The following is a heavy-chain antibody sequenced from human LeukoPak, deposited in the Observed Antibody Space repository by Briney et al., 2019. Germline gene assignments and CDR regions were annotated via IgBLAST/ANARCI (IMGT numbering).Heavy chain of an antibody. D-gene: IGHD3-22*01. J-gene: IGHJ4*02. CDR2: IYHSGST. CDR3: ARRSVVVITAVHGFDY. Sequence: SETLSLTCTVSGYSFSSGYYWGWIRQPPGKVLEWIGSIYHSGSTYYNPSLKGRVTISVDTSKNQFSLKLSSLTAADTAVYYCARRSVVVITAVHGFDYWGQGTLVTVSS. CDR1: GYSFSSGYY. V-gene: IGHV4-38-2*02.